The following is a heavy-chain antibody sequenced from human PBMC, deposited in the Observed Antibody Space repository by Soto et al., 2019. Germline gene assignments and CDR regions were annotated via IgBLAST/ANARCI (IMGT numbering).Heavy chain of an antibody. CDR2: IRSKAYGATT. CDR3: TRGPARSDYGSYSYPSYYDF. CDR1: AYTFRAYA. J-gene: IGHJ4*02. V-gene: IGHV3-49*04. Sequence: PGGSRRPSCSVSAYTFRAYALAWVRQAPGKGLEWGGVIRSKAYGATTQYAASVNGKFSISSDESENIAYLQMSGLKSEDTGVYYCTRGPARSDYGSYSYPSYYDFWGQGTLVTVSS. D-gene: IGHD3-10*01.